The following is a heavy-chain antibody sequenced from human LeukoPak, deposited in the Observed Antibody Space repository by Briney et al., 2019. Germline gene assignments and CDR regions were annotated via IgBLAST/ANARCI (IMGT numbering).Heavy chain of an antibody. Sequence: GASVKVSCKASGYDFINYGISWVRQAPGQGLEWMGWRSIYNGNTDYKLQGRVTMTTDTSTSTDYMEVRSLRSDDTAVYYCARGGPFPSGSSSREYYLDYWGQGTLVTVSS. J-gene: IGHJ4*02. V-gene: IGHV1-18*01. CDR3: ARGGPFPSGSSSREYYLDY. CDR1: GYDFINYG. D-gene: IGHD6-6*01. CDR2: RSIYNGNT.